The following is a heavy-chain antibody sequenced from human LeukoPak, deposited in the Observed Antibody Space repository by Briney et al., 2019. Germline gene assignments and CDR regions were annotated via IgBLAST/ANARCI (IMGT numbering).Heavy chain of an antibody. Sequence: GGSLRLSCTGSGFTFGDCPINWVRHAPVKGLEWVGFIRGKAYGETIDYAASVKGRFTISRDDSKSIAYLQMNSLKTEDTAVYYCARSIFGVVIDYWGQGTLVTVSS. D-gene: IGHD3-3*01. V-gene: IGHV3-49*04. CDR1: GFTFGDCP. CDR3: ARSIFGVVIDY. CDR2: IRGKAYGETI. J-gene: IGHJ4*02.